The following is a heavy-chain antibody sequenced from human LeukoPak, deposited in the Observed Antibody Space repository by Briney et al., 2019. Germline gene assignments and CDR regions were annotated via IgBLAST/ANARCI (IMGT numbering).Heavy chain of an antibody. J-gene: IGHJ4*02. CDR3: AKVGSYQLLYQADY. CDR2: ISYDGSNK. V-gene: IGHV3-30*18. CDR1: GFTFSSYG. Sequence: GGSLRLSCAASGFTFSSYGMDWVRQAPGKGLEWMAIISYDGSNKYYADSVKGRFTISRDNSKNTLYLQMNSLRAEDTAVYYCAKVGSYQLLYQADYWGQGTLVTVSS. D-gene: IGHD2-2*02.